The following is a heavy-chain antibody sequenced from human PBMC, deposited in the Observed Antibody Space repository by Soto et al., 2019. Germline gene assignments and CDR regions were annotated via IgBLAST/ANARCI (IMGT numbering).Heavy chain of an antibody. Sequence: PSETLSLTCSISGVSLIPYHWSWIRQPPGKGLEWIGYISHSGSTKYNPSLKSRVTMSVDTSKNQFSLKLTSVNAADTAVYYCTRGGAAYKNGHWCQGTLVTVAS. CDR1: GVSLIPYH. CDR3: TRGGAAYKNGH. D-gene: IGHD1-26*01. J-gene: IGHJ1*01. CDR2: ISHSGST. V-gene: IGHV4-59*01.